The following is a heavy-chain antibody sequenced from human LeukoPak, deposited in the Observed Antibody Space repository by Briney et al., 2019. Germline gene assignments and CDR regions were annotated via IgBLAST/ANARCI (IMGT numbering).Heavy chain of an antibody. J-gene: IGHJ3*02. CDR3: ARGYSGYQDAFDI. V-gene: IGHV4-34*01. D-gene: IGHD5-12*01. Sequence: SETLSLTCAVYGGSFSGYYWSWIRQPPGKGLEWIGEINHSGSTNYNPSLKSRVTISVDTSKNQFSLKLSSVTAADTAVYYCARGYSGYQDAFDIWGQGTMVTVSS. CDR1: GGSFSGYY. CDR2: INHSGST.